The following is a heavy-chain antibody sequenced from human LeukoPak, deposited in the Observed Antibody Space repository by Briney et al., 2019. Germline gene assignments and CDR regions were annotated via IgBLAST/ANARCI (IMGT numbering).Heavy chain of an antibody. CDR1: GDSINNNNYY. CDR2: IYYNGRT. J-gene: IGHJ4*02. V-gene: IGHV4-39*07. Sequence: SETLSLTCTVSGDSINNNNYYWGWIRQPPGKGLEWIGNIYYNGRTYYSPSLKSRGTMSVDTSNNQFSLKLTSVTAADTAVYYCARGAPPQNWGQGTLVTVSS. CDR3: ARGAPPQN.